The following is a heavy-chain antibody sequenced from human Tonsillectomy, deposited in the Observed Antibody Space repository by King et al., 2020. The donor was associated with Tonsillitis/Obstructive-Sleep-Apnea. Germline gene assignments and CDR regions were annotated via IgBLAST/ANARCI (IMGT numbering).Heavy chain of an antibody. D-gene: IGHD6-6*01. CDR3: ARRSSSSDWYFDL. CDR1: GGSISSYY. Sequence: VQLPESGPGLVKPSETLSLTCTVSGGSISSYYWSWIRQPPGKGLEWIGYVYYSGSTNYNPSLKSRVTISVDTSKNQFSLKLSSVTAADPAVYYCARRSSSSDWYFDLWGRGTLVTVSS. V-gene: IGHV4-59*08. J-gene: IGHJ2*01. CDR2: VYYSGST.